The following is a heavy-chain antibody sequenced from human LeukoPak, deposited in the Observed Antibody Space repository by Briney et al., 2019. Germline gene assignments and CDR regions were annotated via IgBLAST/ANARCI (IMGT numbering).Heavy chain of an antibody. Sequence: GGSLRLSCAASGFTVGSNYMSWVRQAPGKGLEWVAVIWYDGSNKYYADSVKGRFTISRDNSKNTLYLQMNSLRAEDMAVYYCAREYVGAMAPYYYGMDVWGQGTTVTVS. CDR2: IWYDGSNK. CDR3: AREYVGAMAPYYYGMDV. D-gene: IGHD5-18*01. J-gene: IGHJ6*02. CDR1: GFTVGSNY. V-gene: IGHV3-33*08.